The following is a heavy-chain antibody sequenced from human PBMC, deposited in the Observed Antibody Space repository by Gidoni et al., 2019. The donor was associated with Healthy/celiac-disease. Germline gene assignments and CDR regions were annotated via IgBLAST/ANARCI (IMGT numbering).Heavy chain of an antibody. J-gene: IGHJ4*02. CDR1: GYTFTSYV. V-gene: IGHV1-3*01. CDR2: INAGNGNT. D-gene: IGHD6-13*01. Sequence: QVQLVQSGAEVKKPGASVTVSCKASGYTFTSYVMHWVRQAPGQRLEWMGWINAGNGNTKYSQKFQDRVTITRDTSASTAYMELSSLRSEDTAVYYCARAPYTSSSWDYWGQGTLVTVSS. CDR3: ARAPYTSSSWDY.